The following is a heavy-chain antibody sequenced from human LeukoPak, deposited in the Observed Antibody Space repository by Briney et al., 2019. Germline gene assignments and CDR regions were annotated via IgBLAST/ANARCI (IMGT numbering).Heavy chain of an antibody. J-gene: IGHJ3*02. CDR1: GFTFSSYW. CDR2: INSDGSST. CDR3: ARVGGYYYDSLRGAFDI. V-gene: IGHV3-74*01. D-gene: IGHD3-22*01. Sequence: LGGSLRLSCAASGFTFSSYWMHWVRQAPGKGLVWVSRINSDGSSTSYADSVKGRFTISRDNAKNTLYLQMNSLRAEDTAVYYCARVGGYYYDSLRGAFDIWGQGTMVTVSS.